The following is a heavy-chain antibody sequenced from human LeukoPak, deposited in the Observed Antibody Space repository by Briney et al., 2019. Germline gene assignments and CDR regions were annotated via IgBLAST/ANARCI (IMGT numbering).Heavy chain of an antibody. J-gene: IGHJ3*02. D-gene: IGHD6-13*01. CDR1: GGSISSSSYY. Sequence: PSETLSLTCTVSGGSISSSSYYWGWIRQPPGKGLEWIGSIYYSGSTYYNPSLKSRVTISVDTSKNQFSLKLSSVTAADTAVYYCARDRPSIAAAGVDIWGQGTMVTVSS. CDR2: IYYSGST. CDR3: ARDRPSIAAAGVDI. V-gene: IGHV4-39*07.